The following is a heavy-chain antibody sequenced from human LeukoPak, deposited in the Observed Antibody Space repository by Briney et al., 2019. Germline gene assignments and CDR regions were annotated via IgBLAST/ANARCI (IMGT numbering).Heavy chain of an antibody. Sequence: PSETLSLTCTVSGGSISSYYWSWIRQPPGKGLEWTGYIYYSGSTNYNPSLKSRVTISVDTSKNQFSLKLSSVTAADTAVYYCAGTYYYDSSGYFFDYWGQGTLVTVSS. CDR3: AGTYYYDSSGYFFDY. J-gene: IGHJ4*02. CDR1: GGSISSYY. CDR2: IYYSGST. V-gene: IGHV4-59*01. D-gene: IGHD3-22*01.